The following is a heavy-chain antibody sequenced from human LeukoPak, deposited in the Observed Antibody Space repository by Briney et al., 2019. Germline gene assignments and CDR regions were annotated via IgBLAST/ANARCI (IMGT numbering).Heavy chain of an antibody. V-gene: IGHV3-7*01. CDR3: ARNLHDY. CDR1: GGSISSYY. Sequence: PSETLSLTCTVSGGSISSYYWSWVRQAPGKGLEWVANMKQDGGEKYYVDSVKGRFTISRDNAKNSLYLQMNSLRGEDTAVYYCARNLHDYWGQGTLVTVSS. CDR2: MKQDGGEK. J-gene: IGHJ4*02.